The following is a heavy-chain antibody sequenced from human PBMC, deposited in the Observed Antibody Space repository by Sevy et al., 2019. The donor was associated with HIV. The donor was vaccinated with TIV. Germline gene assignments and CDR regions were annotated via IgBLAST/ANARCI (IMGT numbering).Heavy chain of an antibody. Sequence: GTVKVSCKSSGYTFTSYDIHWVRQATGQGLERTGWMSPKSGNTGYAEKFQGRVTMTSDISISTAYMELSSLRSEDTAVYYCARRWGTSYYYYYAIDVWGQGTPVYVSS. V-gene: IGHV1-8*01. D-gene: IGHD1-26*01. CDR3: ARRWGTSYYYYYAIDV. CDR1: GYTFTSYD. CDR2: MSPKSGNT. J-gene: IGHJ6*02.